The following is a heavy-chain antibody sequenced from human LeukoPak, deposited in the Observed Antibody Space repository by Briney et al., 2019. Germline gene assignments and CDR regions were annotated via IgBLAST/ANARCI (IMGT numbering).Heavy chain of an antibody. CDR3: ARVASIGAIGDH. D-gene: IGHD6-6*01. Sequence: ASVKVSCKASGYTFTNYYIHWVRQAPGQGLEWMGLINPGGDNTNYAQNFQGRVTMTRDTSASTVYMELSSLRSEDTAVYYCARVASIGAIGDHWGQGTLVTVSS. V-gene: IGHV1-46*01. CDR2: INPGGDNT. CDR1: GYTFTNYY. J-gene: IGHJ4*02.